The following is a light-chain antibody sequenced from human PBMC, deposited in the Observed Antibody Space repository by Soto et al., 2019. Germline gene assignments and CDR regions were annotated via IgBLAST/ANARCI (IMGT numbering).Light chain of an antibody. Sequence: QAVVTQEPSFSVSPGRTVILTCGLSSGYVSTSYSPSLYQHPPGKAPRTLIYSTNPRSSGVPDRFSGSILGNNAALTITGAQADEEADYYCAQYMGGGASLFGGGTKVTVL. CDR1: SGYVSTSYS. CDR2: STN. CDR3: AQYMGGGASL. V-gene: IGLV8-61*01. J-gene: IGLJ3*02.